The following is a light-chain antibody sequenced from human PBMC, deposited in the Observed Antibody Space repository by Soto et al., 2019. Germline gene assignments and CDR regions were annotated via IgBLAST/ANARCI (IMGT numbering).Light chain of an antibody. Sequence: DLQMTQSPSSLSASVGDRVTITCRASQTISTYLNWYQQEPGKAPKLLIYAASILQSGVPSRFSGSGSGTDFPLTISSLQPEDFAAYYCQQSHGIPYTFGQGTKLEIK. CDR2: AAS. V-gene: IGKV1-39*01. J-gene: IGKJ2*01. CDR1: QTISTY. CDR3: QQSHGIPYT.